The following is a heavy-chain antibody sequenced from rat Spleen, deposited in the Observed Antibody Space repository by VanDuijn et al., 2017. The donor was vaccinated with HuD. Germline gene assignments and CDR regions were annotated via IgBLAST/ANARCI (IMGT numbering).Heavy chain of an antibody. D-gene: IGHD1-11*01. V-gene: IGHV2-27*01. CDR2: IQSGGST. CDR3: TRDYGGYGELRHYWYFDF. J-gene: IGHJ1*01. CDR1: GFSLTSYH. Sequence: QVQLKESEPDLVQPSQTLSLTCTVSGFSLTSYHVHWVRQPPGKGLEWMGRIQSGGSTDYNSALKSRMSISRDNSKSPVFLKMSSLQTDDTAIYFCTRDYGGYGELRHYWYFDFWGPGTMVTVSS.